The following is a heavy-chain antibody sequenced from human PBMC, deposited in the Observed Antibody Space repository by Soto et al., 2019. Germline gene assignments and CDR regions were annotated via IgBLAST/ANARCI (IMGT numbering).Heavy chain of an antibody. V-gene: IGHV4-30-2*01. J-gene: IGHJ5*02. Sequence: QLQLQESGSGLVKPSQTLSLTCAVSGGAISSGGYSWSWIRQPPGKGLAWIGYISHSGSTYYNPALKSRATTSGHRSKNQCSLKLSSVTAADTAVYYCARWFEPWGQGTLVTVSS. CDR2: ISHSGST. CDR1: GGAISSGGYS. CDR3: ARWFEP.